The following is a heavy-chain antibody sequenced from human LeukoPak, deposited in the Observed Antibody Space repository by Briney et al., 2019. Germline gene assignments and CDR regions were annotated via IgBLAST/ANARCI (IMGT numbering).Heavy chain of an antibody. V-gene: IGHV3-66*01. Sequence: GGSLRLSCAASGFTVSSNYMSWVRRAPGKGLEWVSVIYSGGFTYYADSVKGRFTISRDNSKNMLYLQMNSLRAEDTAVYYCAGGPKQQLLWGRASNGFDPWGQGTLVTVSS. CDR1: GFTVSSNY. CDR2: IYSGGFT. CDR3: AGGPKQQLLWGRASNGFDP. D-gene: IGHD2-2*01. J-gene: IGHJ5*02.